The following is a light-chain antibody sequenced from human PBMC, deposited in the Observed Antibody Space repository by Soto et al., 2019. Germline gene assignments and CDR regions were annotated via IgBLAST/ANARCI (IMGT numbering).Light chain of an antibody. CDR1: QSISSY. V-gene: IGKV1-39*01. CDR3: QQSDSTPGWT. J-gene: IGKJ1*01. Sequence: DIQMTQSPSSLSASVGDRVTITCRASQSISSYVNWYQQKPGKAPKLLIYAASSLQSGVPSRFSGSGSETDFTLSISSLQPEDFATYYCQQSDSTPGWTFGQGTKVEIK. CDR2: AAS.